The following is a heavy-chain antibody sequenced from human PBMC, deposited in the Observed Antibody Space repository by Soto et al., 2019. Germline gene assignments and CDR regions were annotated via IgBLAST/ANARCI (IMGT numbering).Heavy chain of an antibody. CDR2: ISYDGSNK. J-gene: IGHJ4*02. Sequence: SLRLSCGASGFTFRSYAMHWVRQTPGQGLEWVAVISYDGSNKHYADSVKGRFSISRDNSKNMLYLQMDSLSTEDTAVYYCVRSMIIVVRLIGLDYWGQGTLVTVSS. V-gene: IGHV3-30-3*01. CDR1: GFTFRSYA. CDR3: VRSMIIVVRLIGLDY. D-gene: IGHD3-22*01.